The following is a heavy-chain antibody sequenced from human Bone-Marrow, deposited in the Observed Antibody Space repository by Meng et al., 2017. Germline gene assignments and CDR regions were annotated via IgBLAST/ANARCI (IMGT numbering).Heavy chain of an antibody. CDR3: ARDGITMVRGVITIYWYFDL. Sequence: SQTLSLTCAISGDSASSNSAAWNWIRQSPSRGLEWLGRTYYRSKWYNDYAVSVKSRITINPDTSKNQFSLQLNSVTPEDTAVYYCARDGITMVRGVITIYWYFDLWGRGTLVTVSS. CDR2: TYYRSKWYN. V-gene: IGHV6-1*01. D-gene: IGHD3-10*01. CDR1: GDSASSNSAA. J-gene: IGHJ2*01.